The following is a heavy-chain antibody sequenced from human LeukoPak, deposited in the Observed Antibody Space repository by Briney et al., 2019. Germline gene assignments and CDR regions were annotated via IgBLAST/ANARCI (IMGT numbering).Heavy chain of an antibody. Sequence: ASVKVSCKASGYTFTYCSLHWLQQAPGQGLERMRWITLYNGNINYAKKFQSRVTITRDMSTSTVYMELSSLRSEDTAVYYCARDGNGYSSSSGQTGWFDPWGQGALVTVSS. V-gene: IGHV1-68*02. CDR2: ITLYNGNI. CDR3: ARDGNGYSSSSGQTGWFDP. CDR1: GYTFTYCS. D-gene: IGHD6-6*01. J-gene: IGHJ5*02.